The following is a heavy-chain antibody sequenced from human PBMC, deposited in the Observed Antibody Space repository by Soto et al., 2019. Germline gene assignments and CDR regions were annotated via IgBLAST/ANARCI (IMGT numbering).Heavy chain of an antibody. CDR1: GFNFTSSA. Sequence: QMQLVQSGPEVKKPGTSVKVSCKASGFNFTSSAVQWVRQARGQRLELIGWIVVGSGNTNYAQKFQERVTITRDMSTSTAYMELSSLRSEDTAVYYCAAALHDYGDYVGFYFDYWGQGTLVTVSS. D-gene: IGHD4-17*01. V-gene: IGHV1-58*01. CDR2: IVVGSGNT. CDR3: AAALHDYGDYVGFYFDY. J-gene: IGHJ4*02.